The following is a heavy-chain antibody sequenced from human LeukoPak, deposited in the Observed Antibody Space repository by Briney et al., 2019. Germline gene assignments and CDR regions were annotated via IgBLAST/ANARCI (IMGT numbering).Heavy chain of an antibody. CDR1: GGSISTYY. V-gene: IGHV4-59*13. J-gene: IGHJ4*02. Sequence: SETLSLTCIVSGGSISTYYWSWIRQPPGKGLEWIGYIYYSGSTNYNPSLKSRLTISVDTSKNQFSLKLSSVTAADTALYYCARSSTYYYDSSAYPGYWGQGTLVTVSS. CDR3: ARSSTYYYDSSAYPGY. D-gene: IGHD3-22*01. CDR2: IYYSGST.